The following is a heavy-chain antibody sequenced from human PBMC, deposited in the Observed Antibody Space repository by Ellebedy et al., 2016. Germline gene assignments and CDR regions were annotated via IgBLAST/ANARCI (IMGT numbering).Heavy chain of an antibody. CDR2: FSTDSRVI. CDR3: ARGYLENSFDY. D-gene: IGHD1-26*01. V-gene: IGHV3-48*02. J-gene: IGHJ4*02. Sequence: GESLKIPXAASGFAFNKHSIDWVRQAPGKGLEWVSFFSTDSRVIYYADSVKGRFTISRDIARNSLYLQMKSLRDEDTAVYYCARGYLENSFDYWGQGTLVTVSS. CDR1: GFAFNKHS.